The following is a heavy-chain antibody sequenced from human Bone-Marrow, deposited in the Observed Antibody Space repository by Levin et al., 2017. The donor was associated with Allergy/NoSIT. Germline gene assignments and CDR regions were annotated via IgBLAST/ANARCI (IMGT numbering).Heavy chain of an antibody. D-gene: IGHD2-15*01. CDR1: GYSFISYW. CDR3: AKIDSHSGYGMNV. V-gene: IGHV5-51*01. Sequence: GESLKISCQGSGYSFISYWIAWVRQMPGKGLEWMGSVYPADSDATYNPSFLGQVSLSVDKFLKTAYLQWSRLKPSDTAMYYCAKIDSHSGYGMNVWGQGTTVTVSS. J-gene: IGHJ6*02. CDR2: VYPADSDA.